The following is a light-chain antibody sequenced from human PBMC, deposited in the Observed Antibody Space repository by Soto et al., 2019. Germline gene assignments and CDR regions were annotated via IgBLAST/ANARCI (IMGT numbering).Light chain of an antibody. Sequence: EVVLTQSPGTLSLSPGERATLSCRASQTVSNNYLAWYQLRPGQAPRLLIFGSSDRAAGVPVRFSGSGSGTDFTLTISRLEPGDVAVSYCQQYGSSPPYTFGQGTKLEIK. CDR1: QTVSNNY. J-gene: IGKJ2*01. CDR3: QQYGSSPPYT. V-gene: IGKV3-20*01. CDR2: GSS.